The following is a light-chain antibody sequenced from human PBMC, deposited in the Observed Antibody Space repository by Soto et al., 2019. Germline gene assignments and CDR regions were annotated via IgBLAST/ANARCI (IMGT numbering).Light chain of an antibody. Sequence: DIQMTQSPTSLSASVGDRVTITCRASQGIRNFVAWYQQKPGKAPKLLIYAASTLQSGVPSRFSGSGSGTDFTLTINSLQPEDVATYSCQTYSRVPVFGPRTKVEI. J-gene: IGKJ3*01. V-gene: IGKV1-27*01. CDR2: AAS. CDR1: QGIRNF. CDR3: QTYSRVPV.